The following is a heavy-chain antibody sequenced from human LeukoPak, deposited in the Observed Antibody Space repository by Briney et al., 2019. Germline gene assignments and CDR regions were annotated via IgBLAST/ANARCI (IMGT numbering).Heavy chain of an antibody. CDR2: IKQDGSEE. Sequence: GGSLRLSCAASGFSFSDYWMSWVRQAPGKGLEWVANIKQDGSEEYYVDSVKGRFTISRDNSKNTLYLQMNSLRAEDTAVYYCARVRLQQQLGDYWGQGTLVTVSS. J-gene: IGHJ4*02. V-gene: IGHV3-7*01. CDR1: GFSFSDYW. CDR3: ARVRLQQQLGDY. D-gene: IGHD6-13*01.